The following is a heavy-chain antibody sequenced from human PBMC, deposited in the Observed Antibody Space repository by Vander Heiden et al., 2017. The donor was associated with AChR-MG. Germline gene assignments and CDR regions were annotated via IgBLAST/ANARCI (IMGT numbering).Heavy chain of an antibody. D-gene: IGHD3-22*01. V-gene: IGHV1-69*01. Sequence: QLQLVQPWAAVKQPGSSVKVSCKASGATFSSYPISGGRKAPGQGLEGMGGIIPIFGTANYAQKFQGRVTITADESTSTAYMELSSLRSEDTAVYYCASTYYDSSGYIYYYYYGMDVWGQGTTVTVSS. CDR3: ASTYYDSSGYIYYYYYGMDV. CDR1: GATFSSYP. CDR2: IIPIFGTA. J-gene: IGHJ6*02.